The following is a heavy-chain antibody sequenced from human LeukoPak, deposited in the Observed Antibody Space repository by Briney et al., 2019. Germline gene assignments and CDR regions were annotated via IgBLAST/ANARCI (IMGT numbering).Heavy chain of an antibody. CDR2: ISSSGSTI. D-gene: IGHD3-10*01. Sequence: GGSLRPSCAASGFTFSSYEMNSVRQAPGKGLEWVSYISSSGSTIYYADSVKGRFTISRDNAKNSLYLQMNSLRAEDTAVYYCARAGFTFSDYFGSFFDYWGQGTLVTVSS. CDR3: ARAGFTFSDYFGSFFDY. J-gene: IGHJ4*02. CDR1: GFTFSSYE. V-gene: IGHV3-48*03.